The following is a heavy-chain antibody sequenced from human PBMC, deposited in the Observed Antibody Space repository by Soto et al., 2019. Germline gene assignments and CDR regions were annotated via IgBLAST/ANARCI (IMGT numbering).Heavy chain of an antibody. V-gene: IGHV1-18*01. CDR3: AMETNYYFDY. Sequence: QVQLEQSGGDVKKPGSSLKVSCKASGYTFINHGIAWVRQAPGQGLEWMGWITAYNGNTNYAQKFRGRVTMTTDPSTTTAYMELRRLTSDDTAVYYCAMETNYYFDYWGQGSLVTVSS. CDR2: ITAYNGNT. D-gene: IGHD1-1*01. J-gene: IGHJ4*02. CDR1: GYTFINHG.